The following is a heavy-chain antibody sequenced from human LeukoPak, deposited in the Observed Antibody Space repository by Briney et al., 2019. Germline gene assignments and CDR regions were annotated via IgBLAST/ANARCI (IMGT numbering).Heavy chain of an antibody. CDR3: ASMRGSYYEDRYFDY. V-gene: IGHV4-4*02. J-gene: IGHJ4*02. Sequence: SETLSLTCAVSGGSISSSNWWSWVRQPPGKGLEWIGEIYHSGSTNYNPSPKSRVTISVDKSKNQFSLKLSAVTAADTAVYYCASMRGSYYEDRYFDYWGQGTLVTVSS. CDR2: IYHSGST. D-gene: IGHD1-26*01. CDR1: GGSISSSNW.